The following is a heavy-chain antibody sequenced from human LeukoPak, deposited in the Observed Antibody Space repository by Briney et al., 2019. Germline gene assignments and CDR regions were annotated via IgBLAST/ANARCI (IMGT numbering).Heavy chain of an antibody. J-gene: IGHJ6*02. CDR3: ATSYDFWSDYYNYYGMDV. CDR2: ISAYNGNT. Sequence: ASVKVSFKASGYTFTSYGISWVRQAPGQGLEWMGWISAYNGNTNYAQKLQGRVTMTRNTSISTAYMELSSLRSEDTAVYYCATSYDFWSDYYNYYGMDVWGQGTTVTVSS. V-gene: IGHV1-18*01. D-gene: IGHD3-3*01. CDR1: GYTFTSYG.